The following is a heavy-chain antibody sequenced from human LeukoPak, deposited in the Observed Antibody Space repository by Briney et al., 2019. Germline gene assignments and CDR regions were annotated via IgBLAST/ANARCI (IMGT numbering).Heavy chain of an antibody. V-gene: IGHV4-4*02. CDR3: ARLYGNYQNYFDY. J-gene: IGHJ4*02. Sequence: PSETLSLTCTVSGGSIRSSNWWSWVRQPPGKGLECIGEIHHSGTTNYNPSLKSRATISVDTSKNQFSLKLRSVTAADTAVYYCARLYGNYQNYFDYWGQGTLVTVSS. CDR1: GGSIRSSNW. CDR2: IHHSGTT. D-gene: IGHD1-7*01.